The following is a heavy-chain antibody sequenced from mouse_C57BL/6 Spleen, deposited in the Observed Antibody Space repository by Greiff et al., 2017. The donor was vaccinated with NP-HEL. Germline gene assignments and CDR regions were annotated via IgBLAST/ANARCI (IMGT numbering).Heavy chain of an antibody. J-gene: IGHJ3*01. V-gene: IGHV5-4*03. Sequence: EVKLVESGGGLVKPGGSLKLSCAASGFTFSSYAMSWVRQTPEKRLEWVATISDGGSYTYYPDNVKGRFTISRDNAKNNLYLQMSHLKSEDTAMYYCASSTMIKTWFAYWGQGTLVTVSA. CDR2: ISDGGSYT. CDR3: ASSTMIKTWFAY. D-gene: IGHD2-4*01. CDR1: GFTFSSYA.